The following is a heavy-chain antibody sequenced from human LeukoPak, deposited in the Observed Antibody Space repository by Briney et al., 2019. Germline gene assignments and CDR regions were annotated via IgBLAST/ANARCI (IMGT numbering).Heavy chain of an antibody. D-gene: IGHD2-15*01. CDR3: AGCYSFYYYGMDV. J-gene: IGHJ6*02. V-gene: IGHV4-39*02. CDR2: IYYSGST. CDR1: GGSFSSSSYY. Sequence: SETLSLTCTVSGGSFSSSSYYWGWIRQPPGKGLQWIGSIYYSGSTYYNPSLKSRVTISVDTAQNHFSLKLRSVTAADTAVYYCAGCYSFYYYGMDVWGQGTTVAVSS.